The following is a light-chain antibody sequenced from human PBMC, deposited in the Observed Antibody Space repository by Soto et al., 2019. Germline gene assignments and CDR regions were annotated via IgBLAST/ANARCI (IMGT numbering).Light chain of an antibody. Sequence: DIQMTQSPSSLSASVGDRVTITCRASQSISSYLNWYQQKQGKAPKLLIYAASSLQSGVPSRFSGSGSGTDFTLNISRLQPEYFATYYYQHSYSTWTFGQGTKVEIK. J-gene: IGKJ1*01. CDR1: QSISSY. CDR3: QHSYSTWT. V-gene: IGKV1-39*01. CDR2: AAS.